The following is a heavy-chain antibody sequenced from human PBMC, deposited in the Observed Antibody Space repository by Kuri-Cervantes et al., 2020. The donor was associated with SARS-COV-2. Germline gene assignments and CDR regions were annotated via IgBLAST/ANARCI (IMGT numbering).Heavy chain of an antibody. CDR3: AKDAVAQWRVGLHYMDV. J-gene: IGHJ6*03. V-gene: IGHV3-30*02. D-gene: IGHD6-19*01. CDR2: SRYDGSIK. CDR1: GFHFNKHG. Sequence: GESLKISCAASGFHFNKHGMNWVRRVPDKGLEWVAFSRYDGSIKYCADSVKGRFTISRDNSKNTLYLQMNSLRAEDTALYYCAKDAVAQWRVGLHYMDVWGKGTTVTVSS.